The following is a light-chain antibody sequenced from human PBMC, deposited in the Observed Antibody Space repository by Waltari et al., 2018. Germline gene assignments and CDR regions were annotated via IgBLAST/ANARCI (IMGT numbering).Light chain of an antibody. CDR3: QVWDGTNDHVV. Sequence: SYVLTQPPSVSVAPGQTASLTCGGNNIGSKSVHWYQQKPGQAPVLVVYDDSDRAAGIPERFAGSNSGNTATLTISRVEAGEEADYYCQVWDGTNDHVVFGGGTKLTVL. J-gene: IGLJ3*02. CDR1: NIGSKS. V-gene: IGLV3-21*02. CDR2: DDS.